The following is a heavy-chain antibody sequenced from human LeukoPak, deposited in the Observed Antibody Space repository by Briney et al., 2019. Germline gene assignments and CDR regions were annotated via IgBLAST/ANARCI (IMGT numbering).Heavy chain of an antibody. V-gene: IGHV3-30*02. CDR3: VKDNPLDY. J-gene: IGHJ4*02. CDR2: IRYDGNIK. Sequence: PGRSLRLSCAASGFTFSSYGMLWVRQSPGKGLEWVAFIRYDGNIKFYADSMKGRFTISRDNSKNTLYLHINSLRPEDTALYYCVKDNPLDYWGQGTLVIVSS. CDR1: GFTFSSYG. D-gene: IGHD1-14*01.